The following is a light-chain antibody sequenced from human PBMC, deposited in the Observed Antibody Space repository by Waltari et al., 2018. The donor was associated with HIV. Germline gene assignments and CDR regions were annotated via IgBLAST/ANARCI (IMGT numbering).Light chain of an antibody. CDR2: DKN. J-gene: IGLJ3*02. V-gene: IGLV3-19*01. Sequence: SSELTQDPAVSVALGQTVTITCQGDSLRNYYASWHQQKPGQAPILCIYDKNTRPSGIPDRFSGSTPRNTASLTITGSQAEDEADYYCASRDNNGKRVLFGGGTKVTVL. CDR1: SLRNYY. CDR3: ASRDNNGKRVL.